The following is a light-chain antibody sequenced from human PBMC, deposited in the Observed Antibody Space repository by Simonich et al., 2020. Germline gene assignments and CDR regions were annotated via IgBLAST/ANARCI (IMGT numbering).Light chain of an antibody. J-gene: IGKJ1*01. V-gene: IGKV1-8*01. CDR1: QGISSY. Sequence: AIRMTQSPSSLSASTGDRVTITCRASQGISSYLAWYQQKPGKAPNLLIYAASTLQSGFPSRFSGSGSGTDFTLTISCLQSEDFATYYCQQYYSYPQTFGQGTKVEIK. CDR2: AAS. CDR3: QQYYSYPQT.